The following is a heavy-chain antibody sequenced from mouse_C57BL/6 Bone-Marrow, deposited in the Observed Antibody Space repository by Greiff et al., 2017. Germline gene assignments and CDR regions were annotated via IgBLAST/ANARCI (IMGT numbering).Heavy chain of an antibody. D-gene: IGHD2-4*01. V-gene: IGHV1-26*01. CDR1: GYTFTDYY. CDR3: ARKGGLRRNFDY. J-gene: IGHJ2*01. CDR2: INPNNGGT. Sequence: VQLQQSGPELVKPGASVKISCKASGYTFTDYYMNWVKQSHGKSLEWIGDINPNNGGTSYNQKFKGKATLTVDKSSSTAYMELRSLTSEDSAVYYCARKGGLRRNFDYWGQGTTLTVSS.